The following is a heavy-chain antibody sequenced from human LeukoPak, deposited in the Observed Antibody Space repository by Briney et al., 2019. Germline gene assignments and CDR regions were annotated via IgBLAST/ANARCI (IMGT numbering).Heavy chain of an antibody. J-gene: IGHJ3*02. Sequence: ASVKVSCKASGYTFTTYAISWVRQAPGQGLEWMGWISAYNGNTNYAQKLQGRVTMTTDTSTSTAYMELRSLRSDDTAVYYCARDGVWSGHKGAFDIWGQGTMVTVSS. CDR2: ISAYNGNT. V-gene: IGHV1-18*01. D-gene: IGHD3-3*01. CDR3: ARDGVWSGHKGAFDI. CDR1: GYTFTTYA.